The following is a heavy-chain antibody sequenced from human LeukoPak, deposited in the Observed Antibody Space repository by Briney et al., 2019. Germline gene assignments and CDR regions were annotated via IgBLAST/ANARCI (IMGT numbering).Heavy chain of an antibody. CDR3: AICPAFWYFDL. CDR2: IFYSGTT. J-gene: IGHJ2*01. CDR1: GGSISSSSYY. V-gene: IGHV4-39*01. Sequence: SETRSPTCTVSGGSISSSSYYCGWIRQPPGKGLEWIGNIFYSGTTYYNPSLNSRVTISVDTSKNQFSLKLSSVTAADTAVYYCAICPAFWYFDLWPGGPLVTVSS.